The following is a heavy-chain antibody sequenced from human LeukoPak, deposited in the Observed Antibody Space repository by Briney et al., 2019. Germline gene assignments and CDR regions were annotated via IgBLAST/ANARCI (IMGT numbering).Heavy chain of an antibody. J-gene: IGHJ4*02. CDR2: ISGSGGSA. CDR3: AKDPGGWYSGY. CDR1: GFTFSSYA. Sequence: GGSLRLSCAASGFTFSSYAMSWVRQAPGKGLEWVSAISGSGGSAYYADSVKGRFTISRDNSKNTLYLQMNSLRAEDTAVYYCAKDPGGWYSGYWGQGTLVTVSS. V-gene: IGHV3-23*01. D-gene: IGHD6-19*01.